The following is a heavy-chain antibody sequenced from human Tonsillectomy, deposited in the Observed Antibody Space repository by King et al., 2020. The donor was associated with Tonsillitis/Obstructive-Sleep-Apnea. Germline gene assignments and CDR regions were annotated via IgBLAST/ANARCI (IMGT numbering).Heavy chain of an antibody. J-gene: IGHJ6*02. Sequence: VQLQQWGAGLLKPSETLSLTCGVYGGSFSGYYWTWIRQPPGKGLEWIGEINHSGGTNYNPSLKSRVTISVDTSKNQFSLKLSSMTAADTAVYYCAGGYGGVVVWGQGTTVIVSS. D-gene: IGHD3-10*01. CDR2: INHSGGT. CDR3: AGGYGGVVV. CDR1: GGSFSGYY. V-gene: IGHV4-34*01.